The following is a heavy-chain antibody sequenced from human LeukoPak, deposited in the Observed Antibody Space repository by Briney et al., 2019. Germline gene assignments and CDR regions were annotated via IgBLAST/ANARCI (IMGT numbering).Heavy chain of an antibody. J-gene: IGHJ4*02. CDR3: AKDRPASTTIAVAGRGYFDY. CDR1: GLTFSSYA. CDR2: ISGSGGST. D-gene: IGHD6-19*01. V-gene: IGHV3-23*01. Sequence: GGSLRLSCAASGLTFSSYAMSWVRHAPGKGLEWVSCISGSGGSTYYADSVKGRFTISRDNSKNTLYLQMNSLRAEDTAVYYCAKDRPASTTIAVAGRGYFDYWGQGTLVTVSS.